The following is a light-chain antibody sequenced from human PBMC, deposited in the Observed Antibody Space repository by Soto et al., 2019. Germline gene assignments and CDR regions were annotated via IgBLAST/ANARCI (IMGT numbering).Light chain of an antibody. CDR3: QQYNDWPLT. CDR2: GAS. Sequence: EIVMTQSPATLSVSPGERATLSCRASQSVNIYLAWYQQKPGQAPRLLIFGASYRATGIPARFSGSGSGTEFTLTISSLQSEDFALYYCQQYNDWPLTFGQGTKVDIK. CDR1: QSVNIY. V-gene: IGKV3D-15*01. J-gene: IGKJ1*01.